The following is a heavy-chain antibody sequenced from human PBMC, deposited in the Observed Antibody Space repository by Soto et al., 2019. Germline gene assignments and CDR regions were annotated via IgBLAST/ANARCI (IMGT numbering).Heavy chain of an antibody. CDR3: ARAAYYYESSGYYPGDY. V-gene: IGHV3-64*04. CDR1: GFTFSSYA. CDR2: ISSNGGST. D-gene: IGHD3-22*01. Sequence: GGSLRLSCSASGFTFSSYAMHWVRQAPGKGLEYVSAISSNGGSTYYADSVKGRVTFTRDTSASTVYMEVSSLRSEDTAVYYCARAAYYYESSGYYPGDYWGQGTLVTVSS. J-gene: IGHJ4*02.